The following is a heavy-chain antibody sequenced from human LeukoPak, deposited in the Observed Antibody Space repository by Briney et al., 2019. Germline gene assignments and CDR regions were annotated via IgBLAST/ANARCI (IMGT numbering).Heavy chain of an antibody. CDR2: FDPEDGET. D-gene: IGHD2-15*01. V-gene: IGHV1-24*01. CDR1: GYTLTELS. J-gene: IGHJ4*02. CDR3: ASGGGYCSGGSCPIDY. Sequence: GASVKVSCKVSGYTLTELSMHWVRQAPGKGLEWMGGFDPEDGETIYAQKFQGRVTITADKSTSTAYMELSSLRSEDTAVYYCASGGGYCSGGSCPIDYWGQGTLVTVSS.